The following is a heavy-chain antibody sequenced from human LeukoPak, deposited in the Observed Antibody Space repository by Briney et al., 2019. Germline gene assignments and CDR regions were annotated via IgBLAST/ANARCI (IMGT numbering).Heavy chain of an antibody. CDR2: IKQDGSEK. CDR1: GFTFSSYW. V-gene: IGHV3-7*01. Sequence: PGGSLRLSCAASGFTFSSYWMSWVRQAPGKGLEWVANIKQDGSEKYYVDSEKGRLTISRDNAKNSLYLQMNSLRAEDTAVYYCARDGVADYFDYWGQGTLVTVSS. J-gene: IGHJ4*02. D-gene: IGHD6-19*01. CDR3: ARDGVADYFDY.